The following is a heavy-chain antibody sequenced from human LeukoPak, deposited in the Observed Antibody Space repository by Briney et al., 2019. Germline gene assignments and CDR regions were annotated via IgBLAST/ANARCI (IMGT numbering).Heavy chain of an antibody. CDR2: INSDGSST. D-gene: IGHD3-10*01. CDR3: AKDLHYGSADY. J-gene: IGHJ4*02. V-gene: IGHV3-74*01. CDR1: GFTFSNYW. Sequence: GGSLRLSCAASGFTFSNYWMNWVRQVPGKGLVWVSRINSDGSSTRYADSVKGRFTISRDNAKNTLYLQMNSLRAEDTAVYYCAKDLHYGSADYWGQGTLVTVSS.